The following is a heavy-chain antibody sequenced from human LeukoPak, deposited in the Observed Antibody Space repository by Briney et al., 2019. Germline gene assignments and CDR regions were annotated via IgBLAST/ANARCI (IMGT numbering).Heavy chain of an antibody. V-gene: IGHV4-59*08. J-gene: IGHJ4*02. CDR3: ARHSRPFSMVRGVIGFDY. D-gene: IGHD3-10*01. CDR1: GGSISSYY. CDR2: IYYSGST. Sequence: PSETLSLTCTVSGGSISSYYWSWIRQPPAKELEWIGYIYYSGSTNYNPSLKSRVTISVDTSKNQFSLKLSSVTAADTAVYYCARHSRPFSMVRGVIGFDYWGQGTLVTVSS.